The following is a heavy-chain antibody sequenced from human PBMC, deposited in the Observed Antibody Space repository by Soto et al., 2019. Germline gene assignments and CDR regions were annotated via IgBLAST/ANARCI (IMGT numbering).Heavy chain of an antibody. V-gene: IGHV3-30-3*01. CDR1: GFTFSSYA. J-gene: IGHJ4*02. Sequence: WGSLRLSCAASGFTFSSYAMHWVRQALGEGLEWVAVISFHGTNKNYADSVKGRFTISRDNSNNTVFLEMNSLRPEDTAMYYCARDGRAYSGQDSLDFWGQGTPVTVFS. CDR2: ISFHGTNK. CDR3: ARDGRAYSGQDSLDF. D-gene: IGHD5-12*01.